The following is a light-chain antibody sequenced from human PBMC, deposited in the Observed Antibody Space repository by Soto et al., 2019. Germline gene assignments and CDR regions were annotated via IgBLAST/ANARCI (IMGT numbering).Light chain of an antibody. CDR1: SSDVGGYNY. CDR2: DVS. J-gene: IGLJ1*01. Sequence: HSVLTQPASVSGSPVQSISISCTGTSSDVGGYNYASWYQHQPGKAPKLVIFDVSGRPSGISNRFSGSKSGNTASLTISGLRPEDEADYYCSSYTDFNLYVFGTGTKVTVL. V-gene: IGLV2-14*03. CDR3: SSYTDFNLYV.